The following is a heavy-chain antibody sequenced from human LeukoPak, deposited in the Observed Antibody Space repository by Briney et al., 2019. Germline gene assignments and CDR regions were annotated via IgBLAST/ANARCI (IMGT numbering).Heavy chain of an antibody. J-gene: IGHJ4*02. CDR3: ARHHCSXGSCYGLGY. CDR1: GGSISSSGYQ. D-gene: IGHD2-15*01. Sequence: SETLSLXCSVSGGSISSSGYQWAWIRQPPGKGLEWIGTILYSGTSYYNPSLKSRVTISVDMSKNHFSLELNSVTAADTAVYXCARHHCSXGSCYGLGYCGQGTLVTVSS. CDR2: ILYSGTS. V-gene: IGHV4-39*01.